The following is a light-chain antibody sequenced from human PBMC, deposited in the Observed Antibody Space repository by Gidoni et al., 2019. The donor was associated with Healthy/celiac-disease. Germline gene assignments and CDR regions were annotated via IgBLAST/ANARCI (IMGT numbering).Light chain of an antibody. V-gene: IGKV1-5*01. J-gene: IGKJ2*01. Sequence: DIQMTQSPSNLSASVGDRVTITCRASQSIISRLAWYQQKPGKAPKLLIYDASSLESGAPSRFSGSGSGTEFTLTISSLQPDDFATYYCQQYNSYSNTFGQGTKLEIK. CDR3: QQYNSYSNT. CDR1: QSIISR. CDR2: DAS.